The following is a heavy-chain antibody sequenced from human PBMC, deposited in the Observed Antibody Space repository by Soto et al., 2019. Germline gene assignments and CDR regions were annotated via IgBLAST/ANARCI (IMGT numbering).Heavy chain of an antibody. Sequence: ALSLSCAASEFTFSNHTVHWVRQSPSKGLEWLAVISYDGATQDYGDTVKFRFTISRDNSKNTLFLHMGRLRAEDTAMYYCESKARVTNDLYYGIDVWGLGTTVTVSS. V-gene: IGHV3-30*15. J-gene: IGHJ6*02. D-gene: IGHD1-1*01. CDR1: EFTFSNHT. CDR2: ISYDGATQ. CDR3: ESKARVTNDLYYGIDV.